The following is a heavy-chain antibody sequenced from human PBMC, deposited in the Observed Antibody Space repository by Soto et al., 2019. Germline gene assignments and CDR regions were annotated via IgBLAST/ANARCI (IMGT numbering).Heavy chain of an antibody. D-gene: IGHD3-16*01. V-gene: IGHV1-18*01. CDR1: GYIFVNYG. J-gene: IGHJ6*02. CDR2: ISPYTGNT. Sequence: QVQLVQSGDEVKKPGASVKVSCKASGYIFVNYGIAWVRQAPGQGLEWLGWISPYTGNTHYASKVQGRLTLTTDTXASTAFMDLGSLTSADTAVYYCAMVDNYVTPTPQDVWGQGTTVTVSS. CDR3: AMVDNYVTPTPQDV.